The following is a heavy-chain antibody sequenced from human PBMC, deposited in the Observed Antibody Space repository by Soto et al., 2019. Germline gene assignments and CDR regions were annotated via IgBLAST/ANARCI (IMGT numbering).Heavy chain of an antibody. CDR2: IHYSGSI. D-gene: IGHD2-21*02. CDR3: AREDDGGDRDYYGLDV. J-gene: IGHJ6*02. V-gene: IGHV4-30-4*08. CDR1: GGSISYEYYH. Sequence: QVQLQQSGPGLVKPSQTLSLTCTVSGGSISYEYYHWTWIRQSPGKGLEWIGYIHYSGSIIYNPSFKSRVTISVDTSKNQFSLPLSSVTAADTAVYFCAREDDGGDRDYYGLDVWGQGTTVTVSS.